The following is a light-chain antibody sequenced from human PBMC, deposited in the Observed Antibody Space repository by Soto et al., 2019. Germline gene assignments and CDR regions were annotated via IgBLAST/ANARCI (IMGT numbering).Light chain of an antibody. CDR2: GAS. J-gene: IGKJ3*01. Sequence: VVLTQSPATLSLSPCDRATLSCRASRHVYINALGWYQQKPGRTPTLLIYGASTRATDIPDRFSATGSVTDFSLTISGVEPEDSAVYYCQQYGASPFTFGPGT. CDR1: RHVYINA. V-gene: IGKV3-20*01. CDR3: QQYGASPFT.